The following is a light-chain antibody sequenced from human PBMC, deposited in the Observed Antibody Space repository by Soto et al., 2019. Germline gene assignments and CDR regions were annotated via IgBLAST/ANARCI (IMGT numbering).Light chain of an antibody. CDR1: SSDFGNYNY. CDR2: EVT. V-gene: IGLV2-8*01. J-gene: IGLJ1*01. CDR3: SSFAGTNSFV. Sequence: QSALTQPASVSGSPRQSITISCTGTSSDFGNYNYVSWYQQHPGKAPKLMIYEVTRRPSGVPDRIFGSKSDTTASLTVSGLQADDEGHYYCSSFAGTNSFVFGTGTKVTVL.